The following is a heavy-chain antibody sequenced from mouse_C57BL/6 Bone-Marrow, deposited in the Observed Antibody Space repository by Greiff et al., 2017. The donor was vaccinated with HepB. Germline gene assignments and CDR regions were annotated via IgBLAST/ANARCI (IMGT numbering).Heavy chain of an antibody. CDR1: GFTFSSYA. Sequence: EVMLVESGGGLVKPGGSLKLSCAASGFTFSSYAMSWVRQTPEKRLEWVATISHGGSYTYYPDNVKGRFTISRDNAKNNLYLHMSHLKSEDTAMYYCARVVLRYYFDYWGQGTTLTVSS. J-gene: IGHJ2*01. CDR3: ARVVLRYYFDY. D-gene: IGHD1-1*01. V-gene: IGHV5-4*03. CDR2: ISHGGSYT.